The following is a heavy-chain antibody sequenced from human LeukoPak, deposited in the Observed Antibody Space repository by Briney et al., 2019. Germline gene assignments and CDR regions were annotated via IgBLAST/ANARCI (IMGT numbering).Heavy chain of an antibody. J-gene: IGHJ4*02. CDR2: ISSSGSTI. CDR3: AREKTACGGDCYDS. Sequence: GGSLRLSCAASGFTFSSYEMNWVRQAPGKGLEWVSYISSSGSTIYYADSVKGRFTISRDNAKNSLYLQMNSLRAEDTAVYYCAREKTACGGDCYDSWGQGTLVTVSS. CDR1: GFTFSSYE. V-gene: IGHV3-48*03. D-gene: IGHD2-21*01.